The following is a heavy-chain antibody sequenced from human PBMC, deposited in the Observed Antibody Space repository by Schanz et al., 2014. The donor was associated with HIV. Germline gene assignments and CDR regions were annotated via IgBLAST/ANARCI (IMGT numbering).Heavy chain of an antibody. CDR3: AREYYSRNWNWFDP. V-gene: IGHV3-33*08. CDR1: GFMFSSYG. D-gene: IGHD6-13*01. Sequence: VQLLESGGGLVQPGGSLRVSCAASGFMFSSYGMSWVRQAPGKGLEWVAVIWYDGTNIDYADSVKGRFTVSRDNSKNMLYLQMNSLRAEDTAVYYCAREYYSRNWNWFDPWGQGTLVTVSS. CDR2: IWYDGTNI. J-gene: IGHJ5*02.